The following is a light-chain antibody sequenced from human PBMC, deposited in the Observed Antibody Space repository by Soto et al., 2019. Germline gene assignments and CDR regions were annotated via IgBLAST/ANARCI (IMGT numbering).Light chain of an antibody. CDR2: GAS. CDR1: QSVSSN. J-gene: IGKJ1*01. Sequence: EIVVTHPPTTLSVSACERATLSARASQSVSSNLAWYQHKPGQPPRLLIYGASTRATGIPGRFSGSGSGTEFTLTISSLQSEDFAVYYCQHYYNWPRTFGQGTKVDIK. V-gene: IGKV3-15*01. CDR3: QHYYNWPRT.